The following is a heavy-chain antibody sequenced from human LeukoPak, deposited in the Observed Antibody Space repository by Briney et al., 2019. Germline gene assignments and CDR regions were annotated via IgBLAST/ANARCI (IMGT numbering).Heavy chain of an antibody. Sequence: ASVTVSCKASGYSFTSHYMHWVRQAPGQGLEWLGLINPSGSSTLYAQKFQGRVTMTRDMSTTTDYMELSSLRSEDTAVYYCARDTRHRYCSSTSCYRGWLDPWGQGTLVTVSS. CDR2: INPSGSST. V-gene: IGHV1-46*01. CDR3: ARDTRHRYCSSTSCYRGWLDP. D-gene: IGHD2-2*01. J-gene: IGHJ5*02. CDR1: GYSFTSHY.